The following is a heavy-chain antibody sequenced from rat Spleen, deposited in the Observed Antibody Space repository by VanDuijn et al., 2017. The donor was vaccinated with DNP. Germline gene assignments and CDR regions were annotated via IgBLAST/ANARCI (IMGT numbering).Heavy chain of an antibody. D-gene: IGHD1-2*01. CDR1: GYSITSSYR. CDR2: INSAGST. CDR3: ARYSSYIYYAMDA. J-gene: IGHJ4*01. Sequence: EVQLQESGPGLVKPSQSLSLTCSVTGYSITSSYRWNWIRKFPGNKLEWMGYINSAGSTNYNPSLKSRNSITRDTSKNQFFLQVNSVTTEDTATYYCARYSSYIYYAMDAWGQGTSVTVSS. V-gene: IGHV3-3*01.